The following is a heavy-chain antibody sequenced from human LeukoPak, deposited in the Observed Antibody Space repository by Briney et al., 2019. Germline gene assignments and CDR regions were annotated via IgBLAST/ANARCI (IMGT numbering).Heavy chain of an antibody. CDR1: GYSFTGYW. Sequence: KRGESLKISCKASGYSFTGYWIGWVRQMPGKGLEWKGIIYPGDSDTRYSPSFQGQVTISADKSFSTAYLQWNSLKASDTAIYYCARSDQLKWFGDPRRPYYYGMDVWGQGTTVTVSS. D-gene: IGHD3-10*01. V-gene: IGHV5-51*01. CDR2: IYPGDSDT. J-gene: IGHJ6*02. CDR3: ARSDQLKWFGDPRRPYYYGMDV.